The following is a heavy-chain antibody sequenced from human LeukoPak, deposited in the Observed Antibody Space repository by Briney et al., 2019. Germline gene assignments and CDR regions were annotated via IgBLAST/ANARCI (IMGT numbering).Heavy chain of an antibody. CDR1: GFTFSSYA. CDR2: ISGSGGST. Sequence: GGSLRLSCAASGFTFSSYAMSWVRQAPGKGLEWVSAISGSGGSTYYADSVKGRFTISRDNSKNTLYLQMNSLRAEDTAVYYCAKDVVRLTELRLNAFDIWGQGTMVTVSS. V-gene: IGHV3-23*01. J-gene: IGHJ3*02. CDR3: AKDVVRLTELRLNAFDI. D-gene: IGHD1-7*01.